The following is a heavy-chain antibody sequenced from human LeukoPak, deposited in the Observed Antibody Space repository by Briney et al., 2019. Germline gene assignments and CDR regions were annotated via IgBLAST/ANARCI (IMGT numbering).Heavy chain of an antibody. D-gene: IGHD3-22*01. J-gene: IGHJ6*02. V-gene: IGHV3-9*01. Sequence: QPGRSLRLSCAASGFTFDDYAMHWVRQAPGKGLEWVSGISWNSGSIGYADSVKGRFTTSRDNAKNSLYLQMNSLRVEDTAFYYCTKDKGYDSDGGMDVWGQGTTVTVS. CDR3: TKDKGYDSDGGMDV. CDR2: ISWNSGSI. CDR1: GFTFDDYA.